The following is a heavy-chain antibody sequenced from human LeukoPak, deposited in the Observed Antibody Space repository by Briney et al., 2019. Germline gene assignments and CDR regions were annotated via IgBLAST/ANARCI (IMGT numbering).Heavy chain of an antibody. CDR2: ISAYNGNT. CDR1: GYTFTSYG. J-gene: IGHJ4*02. Sequence: ASVKVSCKASGYTFTSYGISWVRQAPGQGLEWMGWISAYNGNTNYAQKLQGRVTMTTDTSTSTAYMELRSLRSDDTAVYYCARCLNDYVWGSYRYTNDYWGQGTLVTVSS. V-gene: IGHV1-18*01. D-gene: IGHD3-16*02. CDR3: ARCLNDYVWGSYRYTNDY.